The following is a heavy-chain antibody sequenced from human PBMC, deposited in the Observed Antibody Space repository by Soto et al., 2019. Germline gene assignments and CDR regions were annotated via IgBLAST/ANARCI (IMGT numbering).Heavy chain of an antibody. CDR3: ARDQDYYGSGSPHHGP. CDR2: ISAYNGNT. J-gene: IGHJ5*02. D-gene: IGHD3-10*01. CDR1: GYTFTSYG. Sequence: ASVKVSCKASGYTFTSYGISWVRQAPGQGLEWMGWISAYNGNTNYAQKLQGRVTMTTDTSTSTAYMELRSLRSDDTAVYYCARDQDYYGSGSPHHGPWGQGTLVTVSS. V-gene: IGHV1-18*01.